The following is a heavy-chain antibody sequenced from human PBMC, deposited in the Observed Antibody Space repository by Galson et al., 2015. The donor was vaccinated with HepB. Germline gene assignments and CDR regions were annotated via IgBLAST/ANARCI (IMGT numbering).Heavy chain of an antibody. CDR2: ISSSSSYT. V-gene: IGHV3-11*05. CDR3: ARGGRGDDFDY. J-gene: IGHJ4*02. Sequence: SLRLSCAASGFTFSDYYMSWIRQAPGKGLEWVSYISSSSSYTNYADSVKGRFTISRDNAKNSLYLQMNSLRAEDTAVYYCARGGRGDDFDYWGQGTLVTVSS. CDR1: GFTFSDYY. D-gene: IGHD2-15*01.